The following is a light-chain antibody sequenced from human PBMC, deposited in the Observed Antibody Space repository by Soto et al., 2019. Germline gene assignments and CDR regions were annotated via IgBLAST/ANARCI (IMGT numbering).Light chain of an antibody. CDR2: AAS. J-gene: IGKJ2*01. Sequence: DIQMTQSPSSLSASVGDRVTITCRASQSISNYLNWYQQKPGKAPNLLIYAASSLQSAVPSRFSGSGSGTDFTLTISSLQPEDFAAYYCLQDYNYPFTFGQGTKWIS. CDR3: LQDYNYPFT. CDR1: QSISNY. V-gene: IGKV1-39*01.